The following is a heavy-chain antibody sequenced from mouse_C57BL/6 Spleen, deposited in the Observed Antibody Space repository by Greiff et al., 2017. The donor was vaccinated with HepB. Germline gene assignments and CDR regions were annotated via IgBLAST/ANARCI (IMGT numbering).Heavy chain of an antibody. CDR1: GFTFSDYG. V-gene: IGHV5-17*01. J-gene: IGHJ1*03. Sequence: EVKVVESGGGLVKPGGSLKLSCAASGFTFSDYGMHWVRQAPEKGLEWVAYISSGSSTIYYADTVKGRFTISRDNAKNTLFLQMTSLRSEDTAMYYCARQGGSSYRYFDVWGTGTTVTVSS. D-gene: IGHD1-1*01. CDR2: ISSGSSTI. CDR3: ARQGGSSYRYFDV.